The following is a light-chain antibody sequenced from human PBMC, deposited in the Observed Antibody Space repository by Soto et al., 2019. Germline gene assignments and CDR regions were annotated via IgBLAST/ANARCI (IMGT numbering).Light chain of an antibody. CDR3: QQFGSSPGFT. J-gene: IGKJ3*01. CDR2: GAS. Sequence: EIGLTQSPGTLSLSPGERATLSCRASQSINSRYLAWYQQKPGQSPRLLIYGASSRATGIPDRFSGSGSGTDFTLTISRLEPEDFAVYYCQQFGSSPGFTFGTGTKVDIK. V-gene: IGKV3-20*01. CDR1: QSINSRY.